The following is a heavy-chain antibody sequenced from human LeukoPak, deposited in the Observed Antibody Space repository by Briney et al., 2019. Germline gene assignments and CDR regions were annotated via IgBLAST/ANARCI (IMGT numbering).Heavy chain of an antibody. CDR1: GYTFTGYY. Sequence: SVKVSCKASGYTFTGYYMHWVRQAPGQGLEWMGRIIPIFGTANYAQKFQGRVTITTDESTSTAYMELSSLRSEDTAVYYCARDRVDTAMDGYYYYYMDVWGKGTTVTVSS. CDR3: ARDRVDTAMDGYYYYYMDV. CDR2: IIPIFGTA. D-gene: IGHD5-18*01. J-gene: IGHJ6*03. V-gene: IGHV1-69*05.